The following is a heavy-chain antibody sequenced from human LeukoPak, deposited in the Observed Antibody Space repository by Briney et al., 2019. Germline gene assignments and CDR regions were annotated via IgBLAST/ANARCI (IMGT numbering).Heavy chain of an antibody. CDR3: ARAGWFGELYSTRHFDY. D-gene: IGHD3-10*01. CDR1: GFTFSDYY. V-gene: IGHV3-11*01. Sequence: GGSLRLSCAASGFTFSDYYMSWIRQAPGKGLEWVSYISSSGSTIYYADSVKGRFTISRDNAKNSLYLQMNSLRAEDTAVCYCARAGWFGELYSTRHFDYWGQGTLVTVSS. J-gene: IGHJ4*02. CDR2: ISSSGSTI.